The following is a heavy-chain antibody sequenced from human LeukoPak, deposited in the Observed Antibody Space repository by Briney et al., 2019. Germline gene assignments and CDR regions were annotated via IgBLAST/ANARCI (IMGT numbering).Heavy chain of an antibody. V-gene: IGHV4-34*01. CDR1: GGSFSGYY. D-gene: IGHD2-15*01. Sequence: SETLSLTCAVYGGSFSGYYWSWIRQPPGRGLEWIGEINHSGSTNYNPSLKSRVTISVDTSKNQFSLKLSSVTAADTAVYYCARGKEDIVVVVAATRTTREIDPRGQGTLVTVSS. J-gene: IGHJ5*02. CDR2: INHSGST. CDR3: ARGKEDIVVVVAATRTTREIDP.